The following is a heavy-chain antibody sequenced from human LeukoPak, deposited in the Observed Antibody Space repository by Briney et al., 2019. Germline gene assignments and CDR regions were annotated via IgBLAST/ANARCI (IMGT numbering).Heavy chain of an antibody. V-gene: IGHV4-4*02. Sequence: SGTLSLTCAVSGGSISGSNRWSWVRQPPGKGLEWIGEIYHSGSTNYNPSLKSRVTISVDKSKNQFSLKLSSVTAADTAVYYCARAYCSGGSCYDYWGQGTLVTVSS. J-gene: IGHJ4*02. D-gene: IGHD2-15*01. CDR3: ARAYCSGGSCYDY. CDR1: GGSISGSNR. CDR2: IYHSGST.